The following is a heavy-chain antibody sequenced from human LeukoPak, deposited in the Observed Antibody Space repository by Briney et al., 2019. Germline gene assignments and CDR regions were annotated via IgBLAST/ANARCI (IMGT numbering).Heavy chain of an antibody. CDR2: IKQDGSEK. V-gene: IGHV3-7*03. Sequence: GGSLRLSCAASGFTFSSYWMSWVRQAPGKGLEWVANIKQDGSEKYYVDSVKGRFTISRDNAKNSLYLQMNSLRADDTAFYHCARALYSTAEFDYWGQGTLVTVSS. CDR3: ARALYSTAEFDY. D-gene: IGHD6-13*01. CDR1: GFTFSSYW. J-gene: IGHJ4*02.